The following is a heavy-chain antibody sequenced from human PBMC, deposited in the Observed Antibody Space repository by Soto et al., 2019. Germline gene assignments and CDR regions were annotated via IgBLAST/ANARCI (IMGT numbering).Heavy chain of an antibody. Sequence: GGSLRLSCADSGFTFSTFDIHWVRQAPGKGLEWVSGIGTLSDTFYAASVQGRFTISRQNAKNSVYLQMNSLRAGDTAFYYCASGRSFTYDCTPPPMFDPWGQGTVVTVYS. J-gene: IGHJ5*02. V-gene: IGHV3-13*01. CDR1: GFTFSTFD. CDR3: ASGRSFTYDCTPPPMFDP. D-gene: IGHD2-21*01. CDR2: IGTLSDT.